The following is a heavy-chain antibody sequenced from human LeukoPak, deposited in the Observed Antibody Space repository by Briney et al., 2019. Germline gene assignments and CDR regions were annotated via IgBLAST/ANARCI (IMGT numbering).Heavy chain of an antibody. CDR2: ISDGGTST. D-gene: IGHD6-13*01. CDR3: AKDRGKAAAGWLDP. J-gene: IGHJ5*02. Sequence: GGSLRLSCAVSGFSFRNYAMSWVRQAPGKGLEWVSAISDGGTSTFYADSVKGRFTISRDNSYNTLYLQMNTLRAEDTAIYYCAKDRGKAAAGWLDPWGQGTLVTVSS. V-gene: IGHV3-23*01. CDR1: GFSFRNYA.